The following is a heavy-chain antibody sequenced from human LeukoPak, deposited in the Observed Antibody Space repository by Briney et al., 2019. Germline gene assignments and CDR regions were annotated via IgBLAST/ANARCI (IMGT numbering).Heavy chain of an antibody. CDR2: IISSSSYI. CDR1: GFTLSSYT. CDR3: ASRYCSGGSCYSGWGAGFDP. V-gene: IGHV3-21*01. D-gene: IGHD2-15*01. Sequence: AESLRLSCAASGFTLSSYTMNWVRQAPGKWLEWVSSIISSSSYIYNADSEKGRFTISRDNAKNSLYLQMNSLRAEDTAVYYCASRYCSGGSCYSGWGAGFDPWGQGTLVTVSS. J-gene: IGHJ5*02.